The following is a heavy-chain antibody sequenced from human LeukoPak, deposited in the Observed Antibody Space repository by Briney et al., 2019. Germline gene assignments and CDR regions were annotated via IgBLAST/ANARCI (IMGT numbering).Heavy chain of an antibody. Sequence: GGSLRLSCAVSGVNFSSYWMSWVRQAPGKGLEWVANIKQDGSEEYYVDSVKGRFTISTDNAKNSLYLQMNSLRAEDTAVYYCARGPNYDILTGWRKTHNAFDIWGRGTMVTVSS. CDR1: GVNFSSYW. CDR3: ARGPNYDILTGWRKTHNAFDI. J-gene: IGHJ3*02. D-gene: IGHD3-9*01. V-gene: IGHV3-7*01. CDR2: IKQDGSEE.